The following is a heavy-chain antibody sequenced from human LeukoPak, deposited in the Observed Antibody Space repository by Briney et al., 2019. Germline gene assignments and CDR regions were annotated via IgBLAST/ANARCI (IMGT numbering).Heavy chain of an antibody. CDR2: ITSTSIAI. D-gene: IGHD5-12*01. V-gene: IGHV3-21*01. CDR3: ARVRGAYDSLDY. CDR1: GFMFSTYT. J-gene: IGHJ4*02. Sequence: GGSLRLSCAASGFMFSTYTVTWVRQARGKGVEWLSSITSTSIAIYYADSVKGRFTISRDNAKNSLYLQMNSLRAEDTAMYYCARVRGAYDSLDYWGQGTLVTVSS.